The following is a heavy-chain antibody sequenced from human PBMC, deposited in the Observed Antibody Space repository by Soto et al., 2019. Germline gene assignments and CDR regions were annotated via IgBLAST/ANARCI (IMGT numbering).Heavy chain of an antibody. CDR1: VGSFSGYY. CDR3: GKSPYYCSGASACHHACDI. Sequence: QVQLQQWGAGLLKPSETLSLTCAVYVGSFSGYYWSWLRQPPGKGLEWIGEINHSGSTNYNPSLKSRVTIAVDTSKTQFSLKLSSVTAADTAVYYCGKSPYYCSGASACHHACDIWGQGTMVTVSS. D-gene: IGHD2-15*01. V-gene: IGHV4-34*01. CDR2: INHSGST. J-gene: IGHJ3*02.